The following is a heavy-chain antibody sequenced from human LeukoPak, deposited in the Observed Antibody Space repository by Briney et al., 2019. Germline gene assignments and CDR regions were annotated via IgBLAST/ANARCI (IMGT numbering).Heavy chain of an antibody. CDR2: ISYDGSNK. Sequence: GGSLRLSCAASGFTFSSYGMHWVRQAPGKGLEWAAVISYDGSNKYYADSVKGRSTISRDNSKNTLYLQMNSLRAEDTAVYYCAKDMSLPHYGMDVWGQGTTVTVSS. D-gene: IGHD3-10*02. J-gene: IGHJ6*02. V-gene: IGHV3-30*18. CDR3: AKDMSLPHYGMDV. CDR1: GFTFSSYG.